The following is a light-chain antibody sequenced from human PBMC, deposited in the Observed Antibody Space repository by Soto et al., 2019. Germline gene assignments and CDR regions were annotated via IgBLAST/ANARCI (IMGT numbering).Light chain of an antibody. J-gene: IGLJ1*01. CDR3: RSYSGYRTPYV. V-gene: IGLV2-14*01. Sequence: QSALTQPASVSGSPGQSITISCTGTSSDVGAFNYVSWYQQHPGKAPKLMIYEVTNRPSEVSNRFSGSKSGNTASLTISGLQAEDEADYYCRSYSGYRTPYVFGTGTKLTVL. CDR1: SSDVGAFNY. CDR2: EVT.